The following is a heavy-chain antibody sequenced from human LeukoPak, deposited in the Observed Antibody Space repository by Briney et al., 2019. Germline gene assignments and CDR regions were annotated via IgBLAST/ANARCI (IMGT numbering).Heavy chain of an antibody. D-gene: IGHD6-13*01. CDR3: ARHRGSSWLGYFDY. Sequence: SETLSLTCTVSGGSISSGSYYWSWIRQPAGKGLEWIGRIYTSGSTNYNPSLKSRVTISVDTSKNQFSLKLSSVTAADTAVYYCARHRGSSWLGYFDYWGQGTLVTVSS. V-gene: IGHV4-61*02. J-gene: IGHJ4*02. CDR1: GGSISSGSYY. CDR2: IYTSGST.